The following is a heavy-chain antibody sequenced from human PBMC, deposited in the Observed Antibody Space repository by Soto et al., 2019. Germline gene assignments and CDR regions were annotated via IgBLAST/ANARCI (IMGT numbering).Heavy chain of an antibody. D-gene: IGHD4-17*01. J-gene: IGHJ4*02. CDR2: IKQDGGAK. Sequence: VHLVESGGGLVQPGGSLRLSCAASGFTFSSYWMTWVRQAPGKGLKWVANIKQDGGAKYYVDSVKGRFTISRDNATHSLYLQMNSLRAEDTAVYYCAKAIYGGNSDFGYWGQGTLVTVSS. V-gene: IGHV3-7*05. CDR1: GFTFSSYW. CDR3: AKAIYGGNSDFGY.